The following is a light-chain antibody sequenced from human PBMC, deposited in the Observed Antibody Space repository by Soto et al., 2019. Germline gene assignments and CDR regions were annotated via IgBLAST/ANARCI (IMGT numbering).Light chain of an antibody. J-gene: IGLJ1*01. V-gene: IGLV2-14*01. CDR2: EVN. CDR3: ASYTSSSTLV. Sequence: QSALTQPASVSGSPGQSITISCTGTSSDIGGYKYVSWYQQHPGKVPKLMIYEVNTRPSGISNRFSGSKSGNTASLTISGLQAEDEADYYCASYTSSSTLVFGTGTKGTVL. CDR1: SSDIGGYKY.